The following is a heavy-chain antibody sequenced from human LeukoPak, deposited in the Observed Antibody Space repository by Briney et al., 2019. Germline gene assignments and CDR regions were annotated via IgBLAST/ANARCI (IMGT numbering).Heavy chain of an antibody. J-gene: IGHJ3*02. V-gene: IGHV3-23*01. CDR1: GFTFSSYG. D-gene: IGHD1-26*01. CDR3: AKDGGWELLGVSAFDI. CDR2: ISGSGGST. Sequence: GGSLRLSCAASGFTFSSYGMIWVRQAPGKGLEWVSRISGSGGSTYYADSVKGRFTISRDNSKNTLYLQMNSLRAEDAAVYYCAKDGGWELLGVSAFDIWGQGTMVTVSS.